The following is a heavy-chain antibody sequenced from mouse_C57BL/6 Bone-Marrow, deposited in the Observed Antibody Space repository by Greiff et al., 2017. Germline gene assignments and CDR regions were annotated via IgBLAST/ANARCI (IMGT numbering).Heavy chain of an antibody. CDR2: IHPNSGST. J-gene: IGHJ4*01. Sequence: QVQLQQPGAELVKPGASVKLSCKASGYTFTSYWMHWVKQRPGQGLEWIGMIHPNSGSTNYYEKLKSKATMTVDKSSSTADMQHSILTSEDSAVYYCAREPTVVATRAMDYWGQGTSVTVSS. CDR3: AREPTVVATRAMDY. CDR1: GYTFTSYW. V-gene: IGHV1-64*01. D-gene: IGHD1-1*01.